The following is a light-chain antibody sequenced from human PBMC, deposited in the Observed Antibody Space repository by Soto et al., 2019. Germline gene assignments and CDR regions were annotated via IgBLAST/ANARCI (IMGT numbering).Light chain of an antibody. CDR3: QRADDFPLT. Sequence: QMTQSPASVSASLGDRVTITCRASQDISTRLAWYQQKPGSAPKLLIYGASTLQSGVPSRFSGTGSGTDFSLTLRVLQPGDFASYYWQRADDFPLTFGGGTRVDTK. CDR1: QDISTR. V-gene: IGKV1-12*01. CDR2: GAS. J-gene: IGKJ4*01.